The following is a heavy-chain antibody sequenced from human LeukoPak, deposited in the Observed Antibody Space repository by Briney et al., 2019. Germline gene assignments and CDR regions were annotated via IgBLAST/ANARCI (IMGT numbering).Heavy chain of an antibody. V-gene: IGHV4-30-4*01. CDR1: GGSISSDDYY. CDR2: IYYSGNT. CDR3: ARVSLGPASNNWFDP. J-gene: IGHJ5*02. D-gene: IGHD2-2*01. Sequence: SQTLSLTCTVSGGSISSDDYYWNWIRRPPGKGLEWIGYIYYSGNTYYNPSLKSRVTISVDTSKNQFSLKLSSVTAADTAVYYCARVSLGPASNNWFDPWGQGTLVTVSS.